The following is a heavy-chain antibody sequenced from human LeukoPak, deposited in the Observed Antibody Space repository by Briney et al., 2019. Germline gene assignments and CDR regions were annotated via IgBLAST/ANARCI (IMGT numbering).Heavy chain of an antibody. CDR3: ARGLRGSYL. V-gene: IGHV4-34*01. Sequence: PSEALSLTCAVHGGSFSGYYWSWIRQPPGKGLEWIGEINHSGSTNYNPSLKSRVTISVDTSKNQFSLKLSSVTAADTAVYYCARGLRGSYLWGQGTLVTVSS. D-gene: IGHD1-26*01. CDR1: GGSFSGYY. J-gene: IGHJ5*02. CDR2: INHSGST.